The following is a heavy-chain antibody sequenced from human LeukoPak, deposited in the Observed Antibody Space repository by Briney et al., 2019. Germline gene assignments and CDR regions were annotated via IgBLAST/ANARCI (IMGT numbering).Heavy chain of an antibody. CDR1: GYSFTSYW. Sequence: GESLKISCKGSGYSFTSYWIGWVRQMPGKGLEWMGIIYPGDSDTIYSPSFQGQVTISADKSISTAYLQWSSLKASDTAMYYCARRVHRGGSYSSHSDYWGQGTRVTVSS. J-gene: IGHJ4*02. CDR3: ARRVHRGGSYSSHSDY. D-gene: IGHD1-26*01. V-gene: IGHV5-51*01. CDR2: IYPGDSDT.